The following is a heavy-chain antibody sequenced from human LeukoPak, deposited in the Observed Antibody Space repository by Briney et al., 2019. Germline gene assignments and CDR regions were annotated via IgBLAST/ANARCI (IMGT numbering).Heavy chain of an antibody. CDR2: MSGGGDSD. CDR1: GFTFTSYA. D-gene: IGHD3-22*01. J-gene: IGHJ4*02. V-gene: IGHV3-23*01. Sequence: TGGSLRLSCAASGFTFTSYAMRWVRQTPGKGLEWVASMSGGGDSDYYADSVKGRFTVSRDKSKNTLYVQMNSLRADDTAVYYCTKDASYARENDNSGFFIDWGQGTLVTVSS. CDR3: TKDASYARENDNSGFFID.